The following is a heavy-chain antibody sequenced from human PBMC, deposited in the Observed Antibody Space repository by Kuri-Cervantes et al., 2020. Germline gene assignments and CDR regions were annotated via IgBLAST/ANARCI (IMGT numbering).Heavy chain of an antibody. Sequence: GESLKISCAASGFTFSSYAMHWVRQAPGKGLEWVAVISYDGSNKYYADSVKGRFTISRDNSKNTLYLQMNSLRAEDTAVYYCARGPSRYFDLWGRGTLVTVSS. V-gene: IGHV3-30-3*01. CDR2: ISYDGSNK. CDR3: ARGPSRYFDL. J-gene: IGHJ2*01. CDR1: GFTFSSYA.